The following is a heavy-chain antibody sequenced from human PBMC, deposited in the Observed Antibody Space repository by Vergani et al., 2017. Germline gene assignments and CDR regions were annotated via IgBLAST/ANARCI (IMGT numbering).Heavy chain of an antibody. CDR3: AKHTARNWVYYFDY. V-gene: IGHV1-69*04. Sequence: QVQLVQSGAEVKKPGASVKVSCKASGGTFSSYAISWVRQAPGQGLEWMGRIIPILGIANYAQKFQGRVTITADKSTSTAYMELSSLRSEDTAVYYCAKHTARNWVYYFDYWGQGTLVTVSS. D-gene: IGHD1-1*01. CDR2: IIPILGIA. J-gene: IGHJ4*02. CDR1: GGTFSSYA.